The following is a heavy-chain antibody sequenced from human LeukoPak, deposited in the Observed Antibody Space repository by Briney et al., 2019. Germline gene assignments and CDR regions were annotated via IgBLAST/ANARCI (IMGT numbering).Heavy chain of an antibody. V-gene: IGHV4-59*08. Sequence: SETLSLTCTVSGGSISSDYWSWIRQPPGKGLEWIGYIYYSGSPNYNTSLKSRVTISVDTSKNQFSLKLSSVTAADTAVYYCAGKLSGYVIFWGRGTLVTVSS. J-gene: IGHJ4*02. CDR1: GGSISSDY. D-gene: IGHD5-12*01. CDR2: IYYSGSP. CDR3: AGKLSGYVIF.